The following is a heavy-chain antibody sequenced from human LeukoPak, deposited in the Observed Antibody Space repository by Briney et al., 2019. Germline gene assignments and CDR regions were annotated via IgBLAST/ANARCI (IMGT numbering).Heavy chain of an antibody. V-gene: IGHV3-64*01. J-gene: IGHJ4*02. CDR2: ISTNGGGT. CDR3: ARYCNGVTCYSGYDY. Sequence: RSGGSLRLSCAASGLTFSSYAMHWVRQTPGKGLEYVSAISTNGGGTYYANSVKGRFIISRDNSKNTLYLQMGSLRAEDMAVYFCARYCNGVTCYSGYDYWGQGTLVTVSS. D-gene: IGHD2-15*01. CDR1: GLTFSSYA.